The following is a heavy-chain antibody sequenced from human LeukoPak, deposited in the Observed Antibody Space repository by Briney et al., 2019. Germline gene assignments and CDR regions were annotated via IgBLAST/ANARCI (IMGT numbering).Heavy chain of an antibody. J-gene: IGHJ5*02. Sequence: ASVKLSCKASGYTFTGYAMNWVRQAPGQGVEWMGGIIPIFGTANYAQKFQGRVTITTDESTSTAYMELSSLRSEDTAVYYCALATYFYSNYPYNWFDPWGQGTLVTVSS. CDR3: ALATYFYSNYPYNWFDP. V-gene: IGHV1-69*05. D-gene: IGHD4-11*01. CDR1: GYTFTGYA. CDR2: IIPIFGTA.